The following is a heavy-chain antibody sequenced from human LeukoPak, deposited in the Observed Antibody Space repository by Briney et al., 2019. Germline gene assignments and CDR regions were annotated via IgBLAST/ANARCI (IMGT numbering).Heavy chain of an antibody. J-gene: IGHJ3*02. D-gene: IGHD5-12*01. Sequence: SETQSLTCTVSGGSISSSSYYWGWIRQPPGKGLEWIGSIYYSGSTYYTPSLKSRVTISVDTSKNQFSLKLSSVTAADTAVYYCARHSRSGYSGYEDAFDIWGQGAMVTVSS. CDR2: IYYSGST. CDR1: GGSISSSSYY. CDR3: ARHSRSGYSGYEDAFDI. V-gene: IGHV4-39*01.